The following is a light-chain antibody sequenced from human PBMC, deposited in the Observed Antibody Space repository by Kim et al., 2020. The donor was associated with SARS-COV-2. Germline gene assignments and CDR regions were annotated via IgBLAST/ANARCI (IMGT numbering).Light chain of an antibody. Sequence: VSPGERATLSCRASESVSSNLAWYQQRPGQAPRLLLYDASTRATGIPARFSGSGSGTEFTLTISSLQSEDFAVYFCQQYKNWPYTFGQGTKLEI. V-gene: IGKV3-15*01. J-gene: IGKJ2*01. CDR1: ESVSSN. CDR3: QQYKNWPYT. CDR2: DAS.